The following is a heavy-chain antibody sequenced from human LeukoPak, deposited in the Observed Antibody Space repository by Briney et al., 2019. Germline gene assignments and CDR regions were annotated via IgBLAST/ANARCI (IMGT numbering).Heavy chain of an antibody. D-gene: IGHD1-26*01. CDR2: ISGSGGST. CDR3: AKAEIGTYFSDFDY. Sequence: GGSLRLSCAASGFTFSNYAMSWVRQAPGKGLEWVSVISGSGGSTYYADSVKGRFTISRDNSKNTLYLQMNSLRAEDTAVYYCAKAEIGTYFSDFDYWGQGTLVTVSS. J-gene: IGHJ4*02. V-gene: IGHV3-23*01. CDR1: GFTFSNYA.